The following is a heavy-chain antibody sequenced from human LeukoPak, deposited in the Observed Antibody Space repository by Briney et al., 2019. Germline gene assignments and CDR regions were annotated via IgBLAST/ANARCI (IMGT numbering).Heavy chain of an antibody. CDR3: ARHDAASALGC. D-gene: IGHD2-2*01. CDR1: GGSISSYSYY. V-gene: IGHV4-39*07. CDR2: IYYSGST. J-gene: IGHJ4*02. Sequence: PSETLSLTCTVSGGSISSYSYYWGWIRQPPGKGLEWIGSIYYSGSTYYNPSLKSRVTISRDTSKNQYSLKLSSVTAADTAVYYCARHDAASALGCWGLGTLVTVSS.